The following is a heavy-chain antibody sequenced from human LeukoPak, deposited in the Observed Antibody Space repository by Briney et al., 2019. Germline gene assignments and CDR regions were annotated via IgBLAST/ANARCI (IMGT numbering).Heavy chain of an antibody. D-gene: IGHD1-26*01. CDR3: ARNWEL. CDR1: GDIFSTYY. V-gene: IGHV1-2*02. Sequence: ASVKVSCKVSGDIFSTYYIQWVRQAPGEGLEWVGWINTNIGGTNSAPKFQGGVSMTTDTSISTAYLELTRLTSDDTAIYYCARNWELWGQGTLVTVSS. J-gene: IGHJ4*02. CDR2: INTNIGGT.